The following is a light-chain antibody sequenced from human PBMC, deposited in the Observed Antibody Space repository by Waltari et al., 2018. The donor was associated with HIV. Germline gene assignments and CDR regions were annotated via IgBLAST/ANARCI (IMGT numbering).Light chain of an antibody. V-gene: IGLV1-44*01. CDR3: SAWDDNVNGL. Sequence: QSGLTQPPSASGTIGQRVTISCLGRRSNIGVNSVNWYQQLPGTAPRLLIYNTNQRPSGVPDRFSGSKSGTSAYLAISGLQAADEADYYCSAWDDNVNGLFGGGTKLTVL. CDR1: RSNIGVNS. J-gene: IGLJ2*01. CDR2: NTN.